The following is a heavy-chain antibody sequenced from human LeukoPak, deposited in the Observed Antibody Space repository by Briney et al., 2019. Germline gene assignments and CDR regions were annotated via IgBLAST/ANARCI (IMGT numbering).Heavy chain of an antibody. V-gene: IGHV3-48*03. CDR3: ARIDLGIAAAGSYYFDY. CDR2: INTSGSTI. J-gene: IGHJ4*02. D-gene: IGHD6-13*01. Sequence: PGGSLRLSCAASGFTFSTYGMNWVRQAPGKGLEWISYINTSGSTIYYADSVRGRFTISRDNAKNSLYLQMNSLRAEDTAVYYCARIDLGIAAAGSYYFDYWGQGTLVTVSS. CDR1: GFTFSTYG.